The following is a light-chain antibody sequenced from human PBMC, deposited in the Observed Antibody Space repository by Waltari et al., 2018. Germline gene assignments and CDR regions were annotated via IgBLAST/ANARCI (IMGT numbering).Light chain of an antibody. CDR2: KEP. Sequence: YDLAQPFSVSVSPGQTATITCSGDVLAEKYVRWFQQRPGQSPILILYKEPERPSGIPERFSGSSSGSTVTLTIRGALPEDESDYHCHAAADNNWFFGGGTKLTVL. CDR3: HAAADNNWF. CDR1: VLAEKY. V-gene: IGLV3-27*01. J-gene: IGLJ2*01.